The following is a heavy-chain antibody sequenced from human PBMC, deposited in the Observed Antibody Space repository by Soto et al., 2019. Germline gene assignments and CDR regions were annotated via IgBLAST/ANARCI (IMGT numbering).Heavy chain of an antibody. D-gene: IGHD6-19*01. CDR1: GYTFTSYA. V-gene: IGHV1-3*01. CDR3: ARDSSGWFSDY. Sequence: ASVKVSCKASGYTFTSYAMHWVRQAPGQRLEWMGWINAGNGNTKYSQKFQGRVTITRDTSASTAYMELSSLRSEDKAVYYCARDSSGWFSDYWGQGTLVTVSS. J-gene: IGHJ4*02. CDR2: INAGNGNT.